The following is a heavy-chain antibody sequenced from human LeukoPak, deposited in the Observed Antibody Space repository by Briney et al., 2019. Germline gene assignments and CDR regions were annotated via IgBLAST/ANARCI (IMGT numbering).Heavy chain of an antibody. D-gene: IGHD1-20*01. CDR2: IWYDGSNK. V-gene: IGHV3-33*01. J-gene: IGHJ2*01. CDR3: ARGVFAGDLLTGYWYFDL. Sequence: GGSLTLSCGASGFTFSNSGFHWVRQAPGKGLEWVAVIWYDGSNKNYVDSVKGRFTISRDNSKNTVYLQMNSLRAEDTAVYYCARGVFAGDLLTGYWYFDLWGRGTLVTVSS. CDR1: GFTFSNSG.